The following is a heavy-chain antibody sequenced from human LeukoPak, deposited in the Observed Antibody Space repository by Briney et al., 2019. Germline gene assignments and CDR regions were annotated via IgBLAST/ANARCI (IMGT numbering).Heavy chain of an antibody. CDR1: GFTFSSSA. J-gene: IGHJ4*02. CDR2: IDDGGETT. V-gene: IGHV3-23*01. Sequence: GGSLRLSCAASGFTFSSSAMSWVRLAPGKGLGWVSAIDDGGETTYYADSVKGRFTISRDNSRNTLYLQLTSLRVEDTAVYYCAKVATWTYFDSWGQGTLVTVSS. D-gene: IGHD3/OR15-3a*01. CDR3: AKVATWTYFDS.